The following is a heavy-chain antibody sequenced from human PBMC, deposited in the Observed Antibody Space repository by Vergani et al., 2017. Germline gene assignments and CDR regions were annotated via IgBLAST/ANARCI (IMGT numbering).Heavy chain of an antibody. V-gene: IGHV4-39*02. Sequence: QLQLQESGPGLVKPSETLSLSCRVSGDSISRSHYYWGFIRQPPGKGLVWIGSISSSGSPYYNPTLKSGLAFSGDTSKNLLSLRLKSVTATDTGMYYCARPVGPSAIADGYHVWGQGTMVTVS. CDR1: GDSISRSHYY. D-gene: IGHD3-10*01. CDR2: ISSSGSP. J-gene: IGHJ3*01. CDR3: ARPVGPSAIADGYHV.